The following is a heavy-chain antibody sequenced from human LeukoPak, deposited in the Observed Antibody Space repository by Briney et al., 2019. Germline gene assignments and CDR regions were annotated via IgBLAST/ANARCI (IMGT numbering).Heavy chain of an antibody. CDR2: ISAYNGNT. CDR3: ARGGSHYDSSGYLLDDAFDI. CDR1: DYTFTSYG. Sequence: ASVKVSCKASDYTFTSYGISWVRQAPGQGLEWMGWISAYNGNTNYAQKLQGRVTMTTDTSTSTAYMELRSLRSDDTAVYYCARGGSHYDSSGYLLDDAFDIWGQGTMVTVSS. J-gene: IGHJ3*02. V-gene: IGHV1-18*01. D-gene: IGHD3-22*01.